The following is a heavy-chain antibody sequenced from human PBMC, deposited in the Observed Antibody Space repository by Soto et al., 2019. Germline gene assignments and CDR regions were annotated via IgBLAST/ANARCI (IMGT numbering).Heavy chain of an antibody. V-gene: IGHV4-39*01. CDR1: GGSISSSSYY. Sequence: PSETLSLTCTVSGGSISSSSYYWGWIRQPPGKGLEWIGSIYYSGSTYYNPSLKSRVTISVDTSNNQFSLKLSSVTAADTAVYYCARPTEPDRSGYYPVPENWFDRWGQGTLVTVS. CDR2: IYYSGST. CDR3: ARPTEPDRSGYYPVPENWFDR. J-gene: IGHJ5*02. D-gene: IGHD3-3*01.